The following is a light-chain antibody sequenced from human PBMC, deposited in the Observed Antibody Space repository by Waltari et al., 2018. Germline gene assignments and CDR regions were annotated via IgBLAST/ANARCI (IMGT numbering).Light chain of an antibody. CDR2: EAS. Sequence: DLQMTQSPSTLSASVGDRVTITCRASQSFCSWLAWYKQKPGKAPKLLIYEASTLESGLPSRFSGSGSGTEFTLTISSLQPDDSATYFCQQYNRYPYTFGQGTKLEIK. CDR3: QQYNRYPYT. V-gene: IGKV1-5*03. CDR1: QSFCSW. J-gene: IGKJ2*01.